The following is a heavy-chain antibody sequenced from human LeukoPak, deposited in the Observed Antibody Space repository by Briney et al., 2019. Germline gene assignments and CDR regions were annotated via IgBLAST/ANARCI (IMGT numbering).Heavy chain of an antibody. CDR3: AKDGVFDYYYYYYGMDV. J-gene: IGHJ6*02. D-gene: IGHD3-16*01. Sequence: PGGSLRLSCAASGFTFSSYAMSWVRQAPGKGLEWVSAISGSGGSTYYADSVKGRFTISRDNSKNTLYLQMNSLRAEDTAVYYCAKDGVFDYYYYYYGMDVWGQGTTVTVSS. CDR1: GFTFSSYA. V-gene: IGHV3-23*01. CDR2: ISGSGGST.